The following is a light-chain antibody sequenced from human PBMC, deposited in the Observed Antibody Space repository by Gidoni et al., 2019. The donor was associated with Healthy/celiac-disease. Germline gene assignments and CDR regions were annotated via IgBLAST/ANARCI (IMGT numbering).Light chain of an antibody. Sequence: HSVLTHPPSVSVAPGQRVTISCTGSSSNIGAGYDVHWYQQLPGKDPKLLIYGNSNRPSGVPDRFSGSKAGTSASLAITGLQAEEEADDDCQSYDSSLRGSVFGGGTKLTVL. CDR1: SSNIGAGYD. CDR2: GNS. CDR3: QSYDSSLRGSV. J-gene: IGLJ2*01. V-gene: IGLV1-40*01.